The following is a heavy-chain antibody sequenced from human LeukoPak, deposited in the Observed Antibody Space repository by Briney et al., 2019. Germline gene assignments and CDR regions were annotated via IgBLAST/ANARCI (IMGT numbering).Heavy chain of an antibody. J-gene: IGHJ4*02. V-gene: IGHV3-11*01. CDR1: GFTFSDYY. Sequence: GGSLRLSCAASGFTFSDYYMSWVRQAPGKGLEWVSYISSIGTTIYYADSVKGRFTISRDNAKDSLYLQMNSLRAEDTAVYYCARDMTRWGAPGGGPFDYWGQGTLVTVSS. CDR2: ISSIGTTI. D-gene: IGHD1-26*01. CDR3: ARDMTRWGAPGGGPFDY.